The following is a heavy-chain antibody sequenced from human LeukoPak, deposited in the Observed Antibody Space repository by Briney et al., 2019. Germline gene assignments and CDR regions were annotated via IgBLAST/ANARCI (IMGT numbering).Heavy chain of an antibody. J-gene: IGHJ5*02. CDR3: ARLGAVLTSVNWFDP. V-gene: IGHV4-59*08. CDR1: DDSISSYY. D-gene: IGHD3-3*02. CDR2: VSYTGST. Sequence: SETLSLTCTVSDDSISSYYWNWIRQPPGKRLEWTGYVSYTGSTNYNPSLKSRLTMSVDTSRNQFSLQLTAVSAADTAVYYCARLGAVLTSVNWFDPWGQGTLVTVSS.